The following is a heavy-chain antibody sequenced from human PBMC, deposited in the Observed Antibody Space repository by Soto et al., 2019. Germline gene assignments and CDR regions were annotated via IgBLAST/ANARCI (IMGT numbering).Heavy chain of an antibody. CDR3: AKIRFPDY. CDR1: GFTFSNYY. V-gene: IGHV3-23*01. CDR2: ISGSGDSP. D-gene: IGHD3-3*01. Sequence: GVSLRLSCVASGFTFSNYYMNWVRQAPGKGLEWVSAISGSGDSPYYADSVKGRFTISRDNSKNTLYLQMNSLRAEDTAVYYCAKIRFPDYWGQGTLVTVSS. J-gene: IGHJ4*02.